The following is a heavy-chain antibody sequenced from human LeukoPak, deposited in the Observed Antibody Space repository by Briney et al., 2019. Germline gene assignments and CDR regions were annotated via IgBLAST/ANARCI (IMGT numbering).Heavy chain of an antibody. Sequence: PAGSLRLSCAASGFTFSNYAMSWVRQAPGKGREWVSTITASGGSTYYPDSVKGRFTISRDNSKNTLSLQMNSLRAEDTAVYYCATDYYDSSGDYTLDYWGRGTLVTVFS. CDR1: GFTFSNYA. V-gene: IGHV3-23*01. CDR3: ATDYYDSSGDYTLDY. J-gene: IGHJ4*02. D-gene: IGHD3-22*01. CDR2: ITASGGST.